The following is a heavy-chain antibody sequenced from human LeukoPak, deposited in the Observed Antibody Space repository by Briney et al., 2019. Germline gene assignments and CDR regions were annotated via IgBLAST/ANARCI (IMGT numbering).Heavy chain of an antibody. J-gene: IGHJ6*03. CDR2: IIPIFGTA. Sequence: SVKASCKASGGTFNNYTISWVRQAPGQGLEWMGGIIPIFGTANYAQKSQGRVTITADKSTSTAYMELSSLRSEDTAVYYCARDVRGYSYGYNYYYYMDVWGKGTTVTVSS. CDR1: GGTFNNYT. CDR3: ARDVRGYSYGYNYYYYMDV. D-gene: IGHD5-18*01. V-gene: IGHV1-69*06.